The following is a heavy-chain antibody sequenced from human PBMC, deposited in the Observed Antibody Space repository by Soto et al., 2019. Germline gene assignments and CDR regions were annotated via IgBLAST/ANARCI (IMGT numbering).Heavy chain of an antibody. V-gene: IGHV4-34*01. CDR3: AREIVVARRASYFDY. J-gene: IGHJ4*02. CDR1: GGSFSGYY. D-gene: IGHD2-2*01. CDR2: IHHGGST. Sequence: SETLSLTCAVYGGSFSGYYWSWIRQPPGKGLEWIGEIHHGGSTNYNPSLKSRVTLSINTSKNQFSLKLSSVTAADTAVYYCAREIVVARRASYFDYWGPGTLIT.